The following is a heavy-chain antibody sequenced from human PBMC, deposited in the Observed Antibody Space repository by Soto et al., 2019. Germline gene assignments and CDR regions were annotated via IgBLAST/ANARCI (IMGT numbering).Heavy chain of an antibody. D-gene: IGHD1-26*01. Sequence: QVQLVESGGGVVQPGRSLRLSCAASGFTFSSYAMHWVRQAPGKGLEWVAVISYDGSNKYYADSVKGRFTISRENSKNTLYLQMNSLRAEDTAVYYCARTWHEGATTPNFDYWGQGTLVTVSS. CDR2: ISYDGSNK. CDR3: ARTWHEGATTPNFDY. V-gene: IGHV3-30-3*01. CDR1: GFTFSSYA. J-gene: IGHJ4*02.